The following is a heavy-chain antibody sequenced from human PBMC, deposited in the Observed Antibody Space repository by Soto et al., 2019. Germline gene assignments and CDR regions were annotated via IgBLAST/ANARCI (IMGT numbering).Heavy chain of an antibody. Sequence: SETLSLTCTVSGGSISSYYWSWIRQPPGKGLEWIGYIYYSGSTNYNPSLKSRVTISVDTSKDQFSLKRSSVTAADTAVYSCAGGLGYYYDSSGSPPDYWGQGTLVTVSS. CDR2: IYYSGST. D-gene: IGHD3-22*01. CDR1: GGSISSYY. V-gene: IGHV4-59*01. CDR3: AGGLGYYYDSSGSPPDY. J-gene: IGHJ4*02.